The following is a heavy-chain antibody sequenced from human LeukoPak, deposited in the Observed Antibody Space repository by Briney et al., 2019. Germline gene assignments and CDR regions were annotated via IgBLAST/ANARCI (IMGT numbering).Heavy chain of an antibody. CDR1: GYTFTSYD. J-gene: IGHJ6*02. CDR3: ARPPSSGRYYYYYGMDV. D-gene: IGHD6-25*01. CDR2: MNPNSGST. V-gene: IGHV1-8*01. Sequence: ASVKVSCKASGYTFTSYDINWVRQATGQGLEWMGWMNPNSGSTGYAQKFQGRVTMTRNTSISTAYMELSSLRSEDTAVYYCARPPSSGRYYYYYGMDVWGQGTTVTVSS.